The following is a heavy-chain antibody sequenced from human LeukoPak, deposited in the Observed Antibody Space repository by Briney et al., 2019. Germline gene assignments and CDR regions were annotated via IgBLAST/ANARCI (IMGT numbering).Heavy chain of an antibody. CDR2: IYHSGST. Sequence: PSETLSLNCAVSGGSISSGGYSWSWIRQPPGKGLEWIGYIYHSGSTYYNPSLKSRVTISVDRSKNQFSLKLSSVTAADTAVYYCASQSGYSYGFDYWGQGTLVTVSS. V-gene: IGHV4-30-2*01. J-gene: IGHJ4*02. D-gene: IGHD5-18*01. CDR1: GGSISSGGYS. CDR3: ASQSGYSYGFDY.